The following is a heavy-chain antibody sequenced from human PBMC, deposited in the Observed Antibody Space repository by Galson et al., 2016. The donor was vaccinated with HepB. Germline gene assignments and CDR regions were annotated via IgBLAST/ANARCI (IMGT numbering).Heavy chain of an antibody. V-gene: IGHV4-39*01. CDR3: ARPMEGFTYGCFDP. CDR2: VYYSGST. J-gene: IGHJ5*02. Sequence: LRLSCAASGFTFSSFSMNWVRQPPGKGLDYIGGVYYSGSTYYNPSLKSRVTISIDTSKNQFSLKLTPVTATDTAVYYCARPMEGFTYGCFDPWGQGTLVTVSS. CDR1: GFTFSSFSMN. D-gene: IGHD3-10*01.